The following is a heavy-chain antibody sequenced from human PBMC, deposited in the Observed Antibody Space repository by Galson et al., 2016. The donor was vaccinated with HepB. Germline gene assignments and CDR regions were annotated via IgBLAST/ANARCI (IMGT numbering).Heavy chain of an antibody. V-gene: IGHV3-30*03. Sequence: SLRLSCAASGFTFISHGMHWVRQAPGKGLEWLAVIPHDGGNTYYADSVRGRFTISRDNSRNTVYLQMNSLRAEDTAVYYCATRGGSIDAFEIWGQGTMVIVSS. CDR1: GFTFISHG. CDR2: IPHDGGNT. D-gene: IGHD3-10*01. CDR3: ATRGGSIDAFEI. J-gene: IGHJ3*02.